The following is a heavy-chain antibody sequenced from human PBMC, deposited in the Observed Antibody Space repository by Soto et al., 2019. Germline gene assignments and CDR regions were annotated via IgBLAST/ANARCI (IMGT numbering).Heavy chain of an antibody. V-gene: IGHV1-18*01. CDR3: ARVPFRYDFWSGYYMKTSFGLDY. Sequence: ASVKVSCKASGYTFTSYGISWVRQAPGQGLEWMGWISAYNGNTNYAQKLQGRVTMTTDTSTSTAYMELRSLRSDDTAVYYCARVPFRYDFWSGYYMKTSFGLDYWGQGTLVTVSS. D-gene: IGHD3-3*01. CDR1: GYTFTSYG. J-gene: IGHJ4*02. CDR2: ISAYNGNT.